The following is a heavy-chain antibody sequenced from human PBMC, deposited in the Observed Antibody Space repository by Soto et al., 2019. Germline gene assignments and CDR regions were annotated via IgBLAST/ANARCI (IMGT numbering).Heavy chain of an antibody. CDR3: ARSQGSSTSLEIYYYYYYGMDV. Sequence: QVQLVQSGAEVKKPGSSVKVSCKASGGTFSSYAISWVRQAPGQGLVWMGGIIPISGTANYAQKFQGRVTITADESTSTAYMELSSLRSEDTAVYYCARSQGSSTSLEIYYYYYYGMDVWGQGTTVTVSS. J-gene: IGHJ6*02. CDR1: GGTFSSYA. V-gene: IGHV1-69*01. D-gene: IGHD2-2*01. CDR2: IIPISGTA.